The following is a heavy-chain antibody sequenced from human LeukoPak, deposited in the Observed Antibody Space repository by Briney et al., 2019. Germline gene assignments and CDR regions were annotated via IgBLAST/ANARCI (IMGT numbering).Heavy chain of an antibody. V-gene: IGHV3-33*01. CDR3: ARGGEPCYFDY. J-gene: IGHJ4*02. D-gene: IGHD2-21*01. CDR2: IWYDGSNK. CDR1: GFTFSTYG. Sequence: GRSLRLSCAASGFTFSTYGMHWVRQAPGKGLEWVAVIWYDGSNKYYVDSVKGRFTISRDNSKNTLYLQMNSLRAEDTAVYYCARGGEPCYFDYWGQGTLVTVSS.